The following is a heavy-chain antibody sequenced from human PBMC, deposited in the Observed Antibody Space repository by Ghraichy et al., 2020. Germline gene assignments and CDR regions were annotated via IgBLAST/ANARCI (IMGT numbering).Heavy chain of an antibody. Sequence: ASVKVSCKASGYTFTSYGISWVRQAPGQGLEWMGWISAYNGNTNYAQKLQGRVTMTTDTSTSTAYMELRSLRSDDTAVYYCARCYPSGDSSGYPTLDYYYGMDVWGQGTLVTVSS. CDR3: ARCYPSGDSSGYPTLDYYYGMDV. D-gene: IGHD3-22*01. CDR2: ISAYNGNT. CDR1: GYTFTSYG. V-gene: IGHV1-18*01. J-gene: IGHJ6*02.